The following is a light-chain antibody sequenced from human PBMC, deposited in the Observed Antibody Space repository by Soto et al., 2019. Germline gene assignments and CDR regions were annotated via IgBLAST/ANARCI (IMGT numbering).Light chain of an antibody. CDR1: QSVSSY. CDR3: QQRSNWPRFT. V-gene: IGKV3-11*01. J-gene: IGKJ3*01. Sequence: EIVLTQSPATLSLSPGERATLSCRASQSVSSYLAWYQQKPGQAPRLLIYDASNRATGIPARFSGSGSGTDFTLTISGLEPEDFAVYSCQQRSNWPRFTFGPGTKVDIK. CDR2: DAS.